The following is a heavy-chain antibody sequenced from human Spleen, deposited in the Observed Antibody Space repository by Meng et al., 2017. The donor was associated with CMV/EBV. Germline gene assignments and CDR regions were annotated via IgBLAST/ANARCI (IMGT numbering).Heavy chain of an antibody. J-gene: IGHJ6*02. V-gene: IGHV3-53*01. CDR2: IYSGGST. D-gene: IGHD6-6*01. Sequence: GGSLRLSCAASGFTVSSNYMSWVRQAPGKGLEWVSVIYSGGSTYYADSVKGRFTISRDNSKNTLFLQMNSLRAEDTAVYYCARDHSRSSGNYYYYYGMDVWGQGTTVTV. CDR1: GFTVSSNY. CDR3: ARDHSRSSGNYYYYYGMDV.